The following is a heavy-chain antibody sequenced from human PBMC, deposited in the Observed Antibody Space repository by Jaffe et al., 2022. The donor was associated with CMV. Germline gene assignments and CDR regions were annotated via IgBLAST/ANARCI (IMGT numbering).Heavy chain of an antibody. V-gene: IGHV3-21*01. CDR1: GFTFSSYS. CDR3: AREYYDFWSGYYLSYYYGMDV. Sequence: EVQLVESGGGLVKPGGSLRLSCAASGFTFSSYSMNWVRQAPGKGLEWVSSISSSSSYIYYADSVKGRFTISRDNAKNSLYLQMNSLRAEDTAVYYCAREYYDFWSGYYLSYYYGMDVWGQGTTVTVSS. J-gene: IGHJ6*02. CDR2: ISSSSSYI. D-gene: IGHD3-3*01.